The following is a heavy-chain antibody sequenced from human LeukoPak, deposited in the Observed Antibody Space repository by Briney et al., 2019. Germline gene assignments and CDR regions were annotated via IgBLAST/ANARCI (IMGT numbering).Heavy chain of an antibody. CDR1: GGSFSGYY. J-gene: IGHJ3*02. CDR2: INHSGST. CDR3: ARGGWKAFDI. Sequence: SETLSLTCAVYGGSFSGYYWSWIRQPPGKGLEWIGEINHSGSTNYNPSLKSRVTTSVDTSKNQFSLKLSSVTAADTAVYYCARGGWKAFDIWGQGTMVTVPS. V-gene: IGHV4-34*01. D-gene: IGHD6-19*01.